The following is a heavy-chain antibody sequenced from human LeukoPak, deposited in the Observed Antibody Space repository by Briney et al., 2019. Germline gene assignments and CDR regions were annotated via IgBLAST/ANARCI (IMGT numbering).Heavy chain of an antibody. CDR1: GFTFSSYA. CDR3: ATSLKMVRGGNY. J-gene: IGHJ4*02. V-gene: IGHV3-30-3*01. D-gene: IGHD3-10*01. Sequence: GGSLRLSCAASGFTFSSYAMHWVRQAPGKGLEWVAVISYDGSNKYYADSVKGRFTISRDNSKNTLYLQMNSLRAEDTAVYYCATSLKMVRGGNYWGQGTLVTVCS. CDR2: ISYDGSNK.